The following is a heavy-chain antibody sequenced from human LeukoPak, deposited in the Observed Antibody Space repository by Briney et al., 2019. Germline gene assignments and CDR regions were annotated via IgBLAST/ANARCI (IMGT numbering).Heavy chain of an antibody. D-gene: IGHD3-9*01. Sequence: GASVKVSCKASGYTFTSYDINWVRQATGQGLEWMGWMNPNSGNTGYAQKFQGRVTMTRNTSISTAYMELSSLRSEDTAVYYCARGNNGYFDWQTNWFDPWGQGTLVTVSS. CDR3: ARGNNGYFDWQTNWFDP. CDR2: MNPNSGNT. V-gene: IGHV1-8*01. CDR1: GYTFTSYD. J-gene: IGHJ5*02.